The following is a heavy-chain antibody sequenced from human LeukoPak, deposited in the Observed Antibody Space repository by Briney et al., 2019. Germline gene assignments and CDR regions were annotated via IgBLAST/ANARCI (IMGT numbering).Heavy chain of an antibody. Sequence: GESLKISCTASGFIFGDYAMSWVRQAPGEGLEWVGFIRNKAYGGTTEYAASVKGRVSISRDDSKSIAYLQMNSLKTEDTAVYYCTRERLVVVTTSYYYGMDVWGQGTTVTVSS. J-gene: IGHJ6*02. CDR1: GFIFGDYA. CDR2: IRNKAYGGTT. CDR3: TRERLVVVTTSYYYGMDV. V-gene: IGHV3-49*04. D-gene: IGHD2-21*02.